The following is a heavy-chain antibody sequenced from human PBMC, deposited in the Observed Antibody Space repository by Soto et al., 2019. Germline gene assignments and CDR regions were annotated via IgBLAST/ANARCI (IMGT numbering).Heavy chain of an antibody. Sequence: GGSLRLSCAASGFTFSSYSMNWVRQAPGKGLEWVSSISSSSSYIYYADSVKGRFTISRDNAKNSLYLQMNSLRAEDMAVYYCARASIGYCSSTSCYNYYMDVWGKGTTVTVSS. CDR2: ISSSSSYI. CDR3: ARASIGYCSSTSCYNYYMDV. J-gene: IGHJ6*03. V-gene: IGHV3-21*01. CDR1: GFTFSSYS. D-gene: IGHD2-2*03.